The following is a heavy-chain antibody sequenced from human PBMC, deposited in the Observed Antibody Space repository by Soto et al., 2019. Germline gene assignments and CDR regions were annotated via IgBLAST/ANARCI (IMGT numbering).Heavy chain of an antibody. J-gene: IGHJ6*02. Sequence: PGGSLRLSCAASGFTFSSFAMGWVRQAPGKGLEWVSGISGNGGSTYYADSVKGRFTISRDNSKSTLYLQMNSLRAEDTALYYCAKGRSYYYYYGVDVWGQGTTVTVSS. CDR2: ISGNGGST. V-gene: IGHV3-23*01. CDR1: GFTFSSFA. CDR3: AKGRSYYYYYGVDV.